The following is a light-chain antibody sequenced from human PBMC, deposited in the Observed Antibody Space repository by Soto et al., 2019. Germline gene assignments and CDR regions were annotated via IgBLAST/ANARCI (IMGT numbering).Light chain of an antibody. CDR3: SSYTSTSTLYV. Sequence: QSVLTQPASVSGSPGQSITISCTGTSSDIGGYNYVSWYRQHPGKAPELMIYDVANRPSGVSDRFSGSKSGNTASLTISGLQTEDKADYYCSSYTSTSTLYVFGTGTKLTVL. CDR2: DVA. CDR1: SSDIGGYNY. J-gene: IGLJ1*01. V-gene: IGLV2-14*03.